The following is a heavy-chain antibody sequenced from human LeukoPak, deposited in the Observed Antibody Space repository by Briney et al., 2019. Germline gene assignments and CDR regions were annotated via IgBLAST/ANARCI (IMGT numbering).Heavy chain of an antibody. J-gene: IGHJ4*02. Sequence: QPGGSLRLSCAASGFTFSSYGMHWVRQAPGKGLEWVAFIRYDGSNKYYADSVKGRFTISRDNSKNTLYLLMNSLRAEDTAVYYCAKDLFVVVTAEVLNFDYWGQGTLVTVSS. CDR1: GFTFSSYG. CDR2: IRYDGSNK. CDR3: AKDLFVVVTAEVLNFDY. V-gene: IGHV3-30*02. D-gene: IGHD2-21*02.